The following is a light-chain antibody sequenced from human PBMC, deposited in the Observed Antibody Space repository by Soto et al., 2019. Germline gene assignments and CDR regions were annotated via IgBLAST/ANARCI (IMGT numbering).Light chain of an antibody. V-gene: IGKV3-11*01. CDR2: DSS. CDR3: QHRNNGPRLS. Sequence: EIVLTQSPATLALSQGERATLSCRASQSVGDYLAWYQQKPGQAPRLLIYDSSNRATGIPARFSGSGYGTDFTLTISSLEAEDFAVYYCQHRNNGPRLSFGGGTKVEIK. CDR1: QSVGDY. J-gene: IGKJ4*01.